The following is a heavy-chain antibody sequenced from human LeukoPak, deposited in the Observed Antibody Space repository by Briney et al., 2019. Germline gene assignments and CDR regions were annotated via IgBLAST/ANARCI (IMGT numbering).Heavy chain of an antibody. J-gene: IGHJ4*02. CDR2: ISAYNGNT. CDR3: ARDPGYCSGGSCSATFDY. Sequence: ASVKVSCKASGYTFTSYGISWVRQAPGQGLEWMGWISAYNGNTNYAQKFQGRVTMTTDTSTSTAYMELRSLRSDDTAVYYCARDPGYCSGGSCSATFDYWGQGTLVTVSS. V-gene: IGHV1-18*01. CDR1: GYTFTSYG. D-gene: IGHD2-15*01.